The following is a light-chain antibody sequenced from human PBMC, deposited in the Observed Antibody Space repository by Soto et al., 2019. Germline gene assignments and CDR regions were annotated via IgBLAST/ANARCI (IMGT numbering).Light chain of an antibody. CDR3: SSYTRSSTVV. CDR2: EVS. Sequence: QSALTQPASVSGSPGQSITISCSGTSSDIGGYKYVSWYQQLPGKAPKLMIYEVSNRPSGVSNRFSGSKSGNTASLTISGLQAEDEADYYCSSYTRSSTVVFGGGTKLTVL. CDR1: SSDIGGYKY. V-gene: IGLV2-14*01. J-gene: IGLJ3*02.